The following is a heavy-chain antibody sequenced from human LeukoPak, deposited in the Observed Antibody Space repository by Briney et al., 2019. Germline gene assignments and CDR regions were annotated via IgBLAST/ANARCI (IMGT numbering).Heavy chain of an antibody. V-gene: IGHV1-46*01. J-gene: IGHJ4*02. CDR2: INPSGGST. Sequence: ASVKVSCKASGYTFTSYYMHWVRRAPGQGLEWMGIINPSGGSTSYAQKFQGRVTMTRDTSTSTVYMELSSLRSEDTAVYYCARGVYYDSSGYNEFDYWGQGTLVTVSS. D-gene: IGHD3-22*01. CDR3: ARGVYYDSSGYNEFDY. CDR1: GYTFTSYY.